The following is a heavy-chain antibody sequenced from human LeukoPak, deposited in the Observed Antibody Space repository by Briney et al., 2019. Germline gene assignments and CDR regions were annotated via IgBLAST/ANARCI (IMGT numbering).Heavy chain of an antibody. CDR2: ISSSGSTI. Sequence: PGGSLRLSCAASGFTFSSYEMNWVRQAPGKGLEWVSYISSSGSTIYYADSVKGRFTISRDNAKNSLYLQMNSLRAEDTAVYFCAKAEPASGYDYWGQGTLVTVSS. J-gene: IGHJ4*02. D-gene: IGHD1-14*01. CDR1: GFTFSSYE. CDR3: AKAEPASGYDY. V-gene: IGHV3-48*03.